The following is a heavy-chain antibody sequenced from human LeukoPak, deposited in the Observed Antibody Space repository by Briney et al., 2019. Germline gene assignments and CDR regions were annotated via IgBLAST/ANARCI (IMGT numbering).Heavy chain of an antibody. CDR1: GFIFTSYW. V-gene: IGHV3-7*01. J-gene: IGHJ6*03. CDR2: IKQDGSEK. CDR3: ARSGYCSGGSCYGYYYYYYMDV. D-gene: IGHD2-15*01. Sequence: HHGGSLRLSCPASGFIFTSYWMHWVRQAPGKGLEWVANIKQDGSEKYYVDSVKGRFTISRDNAKNSLYLQMNSLRAEDTAVYYCARSGYCSGGSCYGYYYYYYMDVWGKETTVTISS.